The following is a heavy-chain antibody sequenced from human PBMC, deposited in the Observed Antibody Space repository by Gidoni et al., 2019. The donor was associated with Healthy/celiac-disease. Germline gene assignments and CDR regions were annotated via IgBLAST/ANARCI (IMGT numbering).Heavy chain of an antibody. CDR3: ARDEARYSSGWDPYFDY. Sequence: EVQLVESGGGLVQPGGSLSLSCAASGFPFISNGMSWVRQAPGKGLEWVANIKQDGSEKYYVDSVKGRFTISRDNAKNSLYLQMNSLRAEDTAVYYCARDEARYSSGWDPYFDYWGQGTLVTVSS. CDR2: IKQDGSEK. V-gene: IGHV3-7*05. D-gene: IGHD6-19*01. CDR1: GFPFISNG. J-gene: IGHJ4*02.